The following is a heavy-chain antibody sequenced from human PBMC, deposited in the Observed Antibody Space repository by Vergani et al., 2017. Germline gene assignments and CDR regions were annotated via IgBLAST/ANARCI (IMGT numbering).Heavy chain of an antibody. CDR2: IHHSGDT. J-gene: IGHJ6*02. CDR3: SRHRDSGGFFPRSYFYGMDV. V-gene: IGHV4-38-2*01. Sequence: QVQLQESGPGLVKPSETLTLTCDVSDSSIMTNPYWGWFRQSPGKGLEWIGCIHHSGDTHYNSSLKTRVSIWIVSSCKFSLKLTSATAADTAIYYCSRHRDSGGFFPRSYFYGMDVWGHGTTVTVS. D-gene: IGHD3-10*01. CDR1: DSSIMTNPY.